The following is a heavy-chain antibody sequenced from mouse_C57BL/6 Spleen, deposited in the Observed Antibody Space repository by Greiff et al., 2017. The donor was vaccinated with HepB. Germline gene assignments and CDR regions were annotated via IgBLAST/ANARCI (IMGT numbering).Heavy chain of an antibody. J-gene: IGHJ3*01. CDR1: GYSFTNYK. CDR2: INPQYGHT. D-gene: IGHD1-1*01. CDR3: ARHMDLRRYSIAY. V-gene: IGHV1-39*01. Sequence: EVQLKQSGPELVKPGASVKISCKASGYSFTNYKMNWVKQRNGKCLEWIGGINPQYGHTSYNEKFKGKATLTVDQSSSTAYMQLNSLTSEDSAVYCCARHMDLRRYSIAYWGQGALSTVS.